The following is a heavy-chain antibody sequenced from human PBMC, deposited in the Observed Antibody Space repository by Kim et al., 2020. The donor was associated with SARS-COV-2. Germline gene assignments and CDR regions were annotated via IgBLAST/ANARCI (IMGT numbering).Heavy chain of an antibody. D-gene: IGHD3-3*01. CDR3: AGDNRKADDF. V-gene: IGHV3-21*01. CDR1: GFTFSCYS. CDR2: ISSSSSYI. J-gene: IGHJ1*01. Sequence: GGSLRLSCAASGFTFSCYSMNWVRQVPGKGLEWVSCISSSSSYIDYADSVKGRFTISRDNAKNLLYLQMNSLRAEDTAVYYCAGDNRKADDFWGEGILVT.